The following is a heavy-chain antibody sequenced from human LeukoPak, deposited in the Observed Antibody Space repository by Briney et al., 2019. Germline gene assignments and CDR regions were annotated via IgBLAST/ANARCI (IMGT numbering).Heavy chain of an antibody. CDR1: GFTFSSYA. CDR3: AKDQYILTGNFDY. V-gene: IGHV3-23*01. J-gene: IGHJ4*02. D-gene: IGHD3-9*01. CDR2: ISGSGGST. Sequence: GGSLRLSCAASGFTFSSYAMSWVRQAPGKGLEWFSAISGSGGSTYYADSVKGRFTISRDNSKNTLYLQMNSLRAEDMAVYYCAKDQYILTGNFDYWGQGTLVTVSS.